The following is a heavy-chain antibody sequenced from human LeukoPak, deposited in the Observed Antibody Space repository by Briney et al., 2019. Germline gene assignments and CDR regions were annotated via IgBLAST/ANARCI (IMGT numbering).Heavy chain of an antibody. Sequence: PGGSLRLSRAAFGFTFDDYAMHWVRQAPGKGLEWVSGISWNSGSIGYADSVKGRFTISRDNAKNSLYLQMNSLRAEDTALYYCAKDHPPHYDYVWGSLSPTIDYWGQGTLVTVSS. CDR3: AKDHPPHYDYVWGSLSPTIDY. J-gene: IGHJ4*02. D-gene: IGHD3-16*01. V-gene: IGHV3-9*01. CDR1: GFTFDDYA. CDR2: ISWNSGSI.